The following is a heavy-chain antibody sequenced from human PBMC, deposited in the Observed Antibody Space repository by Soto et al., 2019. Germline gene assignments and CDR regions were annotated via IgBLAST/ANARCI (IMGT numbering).Heavy chain of an antibody. CDR3: ARAVVATISYFYYGMDV. CDR1: GGSISSYY. CDR2: IYTSGST. D-gene: IGHD5-12*01. Sequence: QVQLQESGPGLVKPSETLSLNCTVSGGSISSYYWSWIRQPAGKGLEWIGRIYTSGSTNYNPSLKCRVTMSVDTSKNQFSLKLSSVTAADTAVYYCARAVVATISYFYYGMDVWGQGTTVTVSS. J-gene: IGHJ6*02. V-gene: IGHV4-4*07.